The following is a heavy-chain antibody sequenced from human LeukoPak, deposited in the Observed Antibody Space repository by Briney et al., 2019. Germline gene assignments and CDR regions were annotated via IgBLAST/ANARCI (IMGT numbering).Heavy chain of an antibody. CDR2: IYHSGRT. D-gene: IGHD2-15*01. CDR1: GYSVSSGYF. J-gene: IGHJ5*02. V-gene: IGHV4-38-2*02. Sequence: SETLSLTCTVSGYSVSSGYFWGWIRQPPGKGLEWIGSIYHSGRTYYNPSLKSRVSISVDTSKNQFSLKLTSVTAADTAVYYCARRRWKGVCSGGSCYSGFDPWGQGTLVTVSS. CDR3: ARRRWKGVCSGGSCYSGFDP.